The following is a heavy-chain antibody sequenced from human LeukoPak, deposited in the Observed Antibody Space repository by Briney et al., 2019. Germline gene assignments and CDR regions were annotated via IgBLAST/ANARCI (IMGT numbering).Heavy chain of an antibody. CDR3: ARTRSPTMVLFDY. J-gene: IGHJ4*02. CDR2: IYYSGST. Sequence: SETLSLTCTVSGGSIGSYYWSWIRQSPGKGLEWIGHIYYSGSTNYNSSLKSRVTISIDTSKSQFSLKLSSVTAADTAVYYCARTRSPTMVLFDYWGQGTLVTVSS. V-gene: IGHV4-59*01. D-gene: IGHD3-10*01. CDR1: GGSIGSYY.